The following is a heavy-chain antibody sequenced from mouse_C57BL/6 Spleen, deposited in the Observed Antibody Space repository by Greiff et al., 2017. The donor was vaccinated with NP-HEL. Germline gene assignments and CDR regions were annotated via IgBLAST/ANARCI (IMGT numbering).Heavy chain of an antibody. CDR1: GYSFTGYY. CDR3: ARRLLYGSSHAWFAY. J-gene: IGHJ3*01. CDR2: INPSTGGT. Sequence: EVQLQESGPELVKPGASVKISCKASGYSFTGYYMNWVKQSPEKSLEWIGEINPSTGGTTYNQKFKAKATLTVDKSSSTAYMQLKSLTSEDSAVYYCARRLLYGSSHAWFAYWGQGTLVTVSA. D-gene: IGHD1-1*01. V-gene: IGHV1-42*01.